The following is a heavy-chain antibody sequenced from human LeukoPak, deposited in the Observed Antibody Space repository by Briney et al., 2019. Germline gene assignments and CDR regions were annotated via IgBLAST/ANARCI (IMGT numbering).Heavy chain of an antibody. CDR3: ASGRWLQSTDPFYY. CDR2: IYYSGST. V-gene: IGHV4-39*07. D-gene: IGHD5-24*01. J-gene: IGHJ4*02. Sequence: SETLSLTCTVSGGSISSSSYYWGWIRQPPGKGLEWIGSIYYSGSTYYNPTLKSRVTISVDTSSNKFYLTLSSVTAADTAVYYCASGRWLQSTDPFYYWGQGTLVTVSS. CDR1: GGSISSSSYY.